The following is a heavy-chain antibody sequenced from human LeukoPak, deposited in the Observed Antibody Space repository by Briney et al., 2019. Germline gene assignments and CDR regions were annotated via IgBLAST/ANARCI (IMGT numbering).Heavy chain of an antibody. Sequence: GGSLRLSCAASGFTFSDHHMDWVRQAPGKGLEWVANIKYDGSGKYYVDSVKGRFTISRDDAKNSLYLEMNSLRAEDTAVYYCARDLFSGSYQEDFWGQGTLVTVSS. D-gene: IGHD1-26*01. V-gene: IGHV3-7*01. J-gene: IGHJ4*02. CDR2: IKYDGSGK. CDR3: ARDLFSGSYQEDF. CDR1: GFTFSDHH.